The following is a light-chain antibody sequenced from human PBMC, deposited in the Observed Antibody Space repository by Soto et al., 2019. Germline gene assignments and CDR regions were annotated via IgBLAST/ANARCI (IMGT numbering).Light chain of an antibody. CDR1: SSDVGAYPY. Sequence: QSVLTQPASVSGSPEQSITISCTGTSSDVGAYPYVSWYQQRPGKAPELMIHEVANRPSGVSNRFSGSKSGNAASLTISGLQADDEADYYRCSYSPTDILGVFGTGTKV. CDR3: CSYSPTDILGV. V-gene: IGLV2-14*01. CDR2: EVA. J-gene: IGLJ1*01.